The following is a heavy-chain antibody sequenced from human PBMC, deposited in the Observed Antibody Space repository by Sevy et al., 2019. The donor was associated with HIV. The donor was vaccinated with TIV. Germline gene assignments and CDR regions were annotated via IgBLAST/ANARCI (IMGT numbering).Heavy chain of an antibody. CDR1: AYNFIGYY. D-gene: IGHD6-19*01. J-gene: IGHJ5*01. CDR2: INRTSGGT. CDR3: AGQTSGWCDWFDS. Sequence: ASVKVSCKASAYNFIGYYIHWVRQAPGQGLEWIGRINRTSGGTKYAHKFQGRVTVTIDMSVSTAYMELTRLTSDDTAIYYCAGQTSGWCDWFDSWGPGTLVTVSS. V-gene: IGHV1-2*06.